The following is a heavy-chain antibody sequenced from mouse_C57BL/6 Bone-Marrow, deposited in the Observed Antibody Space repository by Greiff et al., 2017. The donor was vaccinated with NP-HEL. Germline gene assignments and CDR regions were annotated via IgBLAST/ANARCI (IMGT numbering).Heavy chain of an antibody. V-gene: IGHV7-1*01. CDR1: GFTFSDFY. J-gene: IGHJ1*03. CDR3: ARDALDWYCDV. Sequence: EVNVVESGGGLVQSGRSLRLSCATSGFTFSDFYMEWVRQAPGKGLEWIAASRHKANDYTTEYSASVKGRFIVSRDTYQSSLYLQMNALRADDTAMYYCARDALDWYCDVWGTGTTVTVSA. CDR2: SRHKANDYTT.